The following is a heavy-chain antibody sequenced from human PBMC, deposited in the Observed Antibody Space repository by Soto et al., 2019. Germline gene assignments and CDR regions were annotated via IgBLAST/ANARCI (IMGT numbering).Heavy chain of an antibody. D-gene: IGHD3-22*01. CDR2: ISYDGSDK. V-gene: IGHV3-30*09. CDR1: GFTYTDFA. CDR3: ARRAWDSYYAIDV. J-gene: IGHJ6*02. Sequence: VQLVESGGGEVQPGRSLRLSCAASGFTYTDFALHWVRQDPGKGLEWVAIISYDGSDKYYADSVKGRFAISRDNPKNTLYLEMNSLRPEDTAVYFCARRAWDSYYAIDVWGQGTTVTVFS.